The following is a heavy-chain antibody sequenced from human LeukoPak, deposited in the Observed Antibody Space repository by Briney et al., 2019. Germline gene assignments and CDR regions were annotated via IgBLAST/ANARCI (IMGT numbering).Heavy chain of an antibody. CDR3: ARQGGYSYGHDFDY. CDR2: IYYSGST. D-gene: IGHD5-18*01. Sequence: SETLSLTCTVSGGSISSSSYYWGWIRQPPGKGLEWIGSIYYSGSTYYNPSLKSRVTISVDTSKNQFSLKLSSVTAADTAVYYCARQGGYSYGHDFDYWGQGTLVTVSS. J-gene: IGHJ4*02. V-gene: IGHV4-39*01. CDR1: GGSISSSSYY.